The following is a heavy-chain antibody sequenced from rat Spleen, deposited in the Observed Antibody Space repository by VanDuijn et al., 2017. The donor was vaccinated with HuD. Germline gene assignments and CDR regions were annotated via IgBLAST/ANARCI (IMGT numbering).Heavy chain of an antibody. Sequence: EVQLVESGGGLVQPGSPLKLSCAASGFTFSNNWLNWIRQAPKKGLEWVATISYDGSGTYYQNSVKGRFTFSRDNAKSTLYLQMDSLRSEDTATYYCTRHGTYYYFDYWGQGVMVTVSS. V-gene: IGHV5-29*01. CDR2: ISYDGSGT. CDR1: GFTFSNNW. CDR3: TRHGTYYYFDY. D-gene: IGHD1-9*01. J-gene: IGHJ2*01.